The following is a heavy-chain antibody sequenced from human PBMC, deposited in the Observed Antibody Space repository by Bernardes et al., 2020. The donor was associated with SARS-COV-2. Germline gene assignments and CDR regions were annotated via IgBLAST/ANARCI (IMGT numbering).Heavy chain of an antibody. CDR2: IYSAGST. CDR1: GFTVSSNY. Sequence: GGSLRLSCAASGFTVSSNYMNWVRQAPGKGLEWVSTIYSAGSTYYADSVKGRFIISRDNSKNTLSLQVHSLRAEDTAVYYCARGGSSYSFDYWGLGTLVTVSS. D-gene: IGHD1-26*01. J-gene: IGHJ4*02. CDR3: ARGGSSYSFDY. V-gene: IGHV3-53*01.